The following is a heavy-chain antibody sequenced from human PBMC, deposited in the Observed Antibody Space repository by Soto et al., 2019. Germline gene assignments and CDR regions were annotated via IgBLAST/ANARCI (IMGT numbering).Heavy chain of an antibody. CDR3: ERDLSTVVTRDYYYYGMDV. D-gene: IGHD2-21*02. CDR1: GFTFSSYS. Sequence: GGSLRLSCAASGFTFSSYSMNWVRQAPGKGLEWVSSISSSSSYIYYADSVKGRFTISRDNAKNSLYLQMNSLRAEDTAVYYCERDLSTVVTRDYYYYGMDVWGQGTTVTVSS. J-gene: IGHJ6*02. V-gene: IGHV3-21*01. CDR2: ISSSSSYI.